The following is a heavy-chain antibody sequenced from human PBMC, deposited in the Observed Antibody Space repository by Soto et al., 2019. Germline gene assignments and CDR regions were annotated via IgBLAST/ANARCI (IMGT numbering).Heavy chain of an antibody. D-gene: IGHD3-3*01. CDR2: IYYAGDT. CDR1: GGYISSISYY. CDR3: ARQDATMGYYAFWSGFPVAH. V-gene: IGHV4-39*01. J-gene: IGHJ4*02. Sequence: PSETLSLTCTVSGGYISSISYYWGWIRQSPGKGLEWIGSIYYAGDTQYNPSLKSRVTLSVDRSNNQFSLKVTSVTAADTAVYYCARQDATMGYYAFWSGFPVAHWGQGTLVTVSS.